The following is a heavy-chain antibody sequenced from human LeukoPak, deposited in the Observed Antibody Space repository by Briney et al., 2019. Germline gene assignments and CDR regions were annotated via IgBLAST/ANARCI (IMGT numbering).Heavy chain of an antibody. J-gene: IGHJ6*02. CDR1: GASISSISTY. CDR2: IYYSGST. CDR3: ARSPSSVDV. Sequence: SDSLSLTCTVSGASISSISTYWGWVRQPPGKGLEWIGSIYYSGSTYYNPSLKSRVTISVDTSKNQFSLKLSSVTAADTAVYYCARSPSSVDVWGQGTTVTVSS. V-gene: IGHV4-39*01.